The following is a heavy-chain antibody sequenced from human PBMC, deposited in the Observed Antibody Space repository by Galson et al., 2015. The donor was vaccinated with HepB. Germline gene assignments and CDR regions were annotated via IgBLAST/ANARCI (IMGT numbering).Heavy chain of an antibody. V-gene: IGHV3-23*01. CDR2: VTAGGDGT. D-gene: IGHD6-13*01. CDR3: AKGGRSSSWYAYDY. Sequence: SLRLSCADHGFDFGSYAMSWVRQAPGKGLDWVSSVTAGGDGTYYTDSAKGRFTISRDNSKTTLFLQINSLRAEDTAVYVCAKGGRSSSWYAYDYWGQGTLVTVSS. CDR1: GFDFGSYA. J-gene: IGHJ4*02.